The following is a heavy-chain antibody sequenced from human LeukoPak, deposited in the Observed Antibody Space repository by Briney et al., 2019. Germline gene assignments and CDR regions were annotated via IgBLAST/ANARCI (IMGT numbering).Heavy chain of an antibody. D-gene: IGHD1-26*01. CDR3: ASSIVGATMNAFDI. J-gene: IGHJ3*02. CDR1: GFTFSNNA. Sequence: GGSLRLSCAASGFTFSNNAMHWVRQAPGKGLQWVAFIREDESNKYYADSVKGRFTISRDISKNTLFLQMNSLRAEDTAVYYCASSIVGATMNAFDIWGQGTMVTVSS. CDR2: IREDESNK. V-gene: IGHV3-30*02.